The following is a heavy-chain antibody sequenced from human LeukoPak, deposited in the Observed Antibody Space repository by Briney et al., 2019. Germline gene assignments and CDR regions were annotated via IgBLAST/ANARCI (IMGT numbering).Heavy chain of an antibody. D-gene: IGHD6-19*01. CDR2: ISAYNGNT. Sequence: GASVKVSCKASGYTFTSYGISWVRQAPGQGLEWMGWISAYNGNTNYAQKLQGRVTMTTDTSTSTAHMELRSLRSDDTAVYYCARDMFNSGWCSDYWGQGTLVTVSS. CDR1: GYTFTSYG. J-gene: IGHJ4*02. V-gene: IGHV1-18*01. CDR3: ARDMFNSGWCSDY.